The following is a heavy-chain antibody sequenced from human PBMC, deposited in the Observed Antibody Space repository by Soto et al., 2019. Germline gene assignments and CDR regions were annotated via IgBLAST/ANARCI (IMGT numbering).Heavy chain of an antibody. V-gene: IGHV3-49*03. CDR1: GFTFGDYA. CDR3: TRVSGRMVATDLYYFDY. CDR2: IRSKAYGGTT. Sequence: GGSLRLSCTASGFTFGDYAMSWFRQAPGKGLEWVGFIRSKAYGGTTEYAASVKGRFTISRDDSKSIAYLQMNSLKTEDTAVYYCTRVSGRMVATDLYYFDYWGQGTLVTVSS. D-gene: IGHD5-12*01. J-gene: IGHJ4*02.